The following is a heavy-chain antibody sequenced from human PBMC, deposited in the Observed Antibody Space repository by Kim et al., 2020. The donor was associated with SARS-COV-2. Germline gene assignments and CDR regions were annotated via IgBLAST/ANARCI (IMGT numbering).Heavy chain of an antibody. CDR1: GFTFSSYW. Sequence: GGSLRLSCAASGFTFSSYWVTWVRQAPGKGLEWVANIKQDGSEKYYVDSVKGRFTISRDNAKNSLYLQMNSLRAEDTAVYYCARAKDILTGLLDYWGQGTLVTVSS. CDR2: IKQDGSEK. J-gene: IGHJ4*02. D-gene: IGHD3-9*01. V-gene: IGHV3-7*01. CDR3: ARAKDILTGLLDY.